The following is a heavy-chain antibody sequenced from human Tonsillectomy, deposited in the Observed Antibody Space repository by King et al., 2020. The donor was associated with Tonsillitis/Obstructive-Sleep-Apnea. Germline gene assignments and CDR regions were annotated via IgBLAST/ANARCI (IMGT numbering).Heavy chain of an antibody. Sequence: QLVQSGGGLVKPGGSLRLSCAASGVTFCNACMNCVRPSPGKGPECVGRFKSKSKCETTDYTAPVRGRFTISRDDSKNTLFLQMNSMKTEDTAVYYCATDWGSGTYYVRAFDVWGLGTMVTVSS. CDR3: ATDWGSGTYYVRAFDV. CDR1: GVTFCNAC. CDR2: FKSKSKCETT. J-gene: IGHJ3*01. D-gene: IGHD1-26*01. V-gene: IGHV3-15*01.